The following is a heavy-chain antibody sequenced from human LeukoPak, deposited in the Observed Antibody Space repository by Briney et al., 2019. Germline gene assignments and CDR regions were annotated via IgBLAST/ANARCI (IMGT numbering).Heavy chain of an antibody. J-gene: IGHJ6*02. CDR1: GFTFNKFA. Sequence: GGSLRLSCAASGFTFNKFARSWVRQTPEKGLEWVSAISGSDGRTFYADSVKGRFTISRDNSKNTLYLQMNSLRAEDTAVYYCAKDVYGSGPGSLDYYYYYGMDVWGQGTTVTVSS. D-gene: IGHD3-10*01. V-gene: IGHV3-23*01. CDR3: AKDVYGSGPGSLDYYYYYGMDV. CDR2: ISGSDGRT.